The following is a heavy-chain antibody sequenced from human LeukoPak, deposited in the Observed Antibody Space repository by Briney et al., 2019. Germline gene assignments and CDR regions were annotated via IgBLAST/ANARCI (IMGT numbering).Heavy chain of an antibody. J-gene: IGHJ3*02. CDR1: GFTFSTYS. CDR3: ARGQIDAFDI. Sequence: GGSLRLSCAASGFTFSTYSMNWVRQAPGKGLEWVANIKQDGSEKYYVDSVKGRFTISRDNAKNSLYLQMNSLRAEDTAVYYCARGQIDAFDIWGQGTMVTVSS. V-gene: IGHV3-7*01. CDR2: IKQDGSEK.